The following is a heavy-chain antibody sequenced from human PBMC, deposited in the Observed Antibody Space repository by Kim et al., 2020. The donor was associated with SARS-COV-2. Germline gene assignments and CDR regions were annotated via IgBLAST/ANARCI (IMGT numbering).Heavy chain of an antibody. D-gene: IGHD6-25*01. CDR3: ARELMAAGNWFDP. V-gene: IGHV4-59*01. Sequence: PALRSGLTRSVDTAKNQFSLKRSSVTAADTAVYYCARELMAAGNWFDPWGQGTLVTVSS. J-gene: IGHJ5*02.